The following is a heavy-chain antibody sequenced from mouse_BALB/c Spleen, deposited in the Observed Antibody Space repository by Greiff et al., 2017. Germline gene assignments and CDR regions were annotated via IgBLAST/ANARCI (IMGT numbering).Heavy chain of an antibody. CDR2: ISYSGST. J-gene: IGHJ1*01. Sequence: EVKLQESGPSLVKPSQTLSLTCSVTGDSITSGYWNWIRKFPGNKLEYMGYISYSGSTYYNPSLKSRISITRDTSKNQYYLQLNSVTTEDTATYYCARYDYDLYWYFDVWGAGTTVTVSS. CDR1: GDSITSGY. V-gene: IGHV3-8*02. CDR3: ARYDYDLYWYFDV. D-gene: IGHD2-4*01.